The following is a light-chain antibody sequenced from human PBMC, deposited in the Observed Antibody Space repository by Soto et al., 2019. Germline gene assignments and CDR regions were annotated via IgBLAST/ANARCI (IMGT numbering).Light chain of an antibody. V-gene: IGLV2-8*01. J-gene: IGLJ1*01. Sequence: QSALTQPPSASGSPGQSVTISCTGTKNDIGVYDFVSWYQHHPGKAPRLIIYEVVQRPSGVPDRFSGSKSDNTASLTVSGLQAADEADYFCKSYAGSNTYVFGSGTNLTVL. CDR2: EVV. CDR3: KSYAGSNTYV. CDR1: KNDIGVYDF.